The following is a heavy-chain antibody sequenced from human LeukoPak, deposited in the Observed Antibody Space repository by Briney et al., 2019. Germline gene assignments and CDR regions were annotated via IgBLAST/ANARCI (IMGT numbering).Heavy chain of an antibody. D-gene: IGHD1-7*01. CDR2: ISYDGSDR. CDR3: AKVRVVFNWNYAYYFDY. Sequence: GGSLRLSCAASGFTFSSHFMHWVRQAPGKGLDWVALISYDGSDRYYADSVKGRFTISRDNSKNTLYLQMNSLRPEDTAVYYCAKVRVVFNWNYAYYFDYWGQGTLVTVSS. V-gene: IGHV3-30*18. J-gene: IGHJ4*02. CDR1: GFTFSSHF.